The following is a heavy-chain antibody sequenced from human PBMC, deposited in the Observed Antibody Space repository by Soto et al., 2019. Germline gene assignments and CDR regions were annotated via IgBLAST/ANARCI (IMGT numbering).Heavy chain of an antibody. CDR3: AKAMNSYRSGLYVY. Sequence: GGSLRLSCGASGFTFSSYAMSWVRQAPGKGLEWVSAISGSGGSTYYADSVKGRFTISRDNSKNTLYLQMNSLRAEDTAVYYCAKAMNSYRSGLYVYWGQGTLVTVYS. CDR2: ISGSGGST. CDR1: GFTFSSYA. V-gene: IGHV3-23*01. J-gene: IGHJ4*02. D-gene: IGHD6-19*01.